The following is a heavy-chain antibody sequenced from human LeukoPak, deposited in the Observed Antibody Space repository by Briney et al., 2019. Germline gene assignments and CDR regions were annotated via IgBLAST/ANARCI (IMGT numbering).Heavy chain of an antibody. V-gene: IGHV4-34*01. J-gene: IGHJ4*02. CDR2: INHSGST. Sequence: GSLRLSCTTSGFTFGDYAMSWIRQPPGKGLEWIGEINHSGSTNYNPSLKSRVTISVDTSKNQFSLKLSSVTAADTAVYYCARGLGPVVLSGSWSFFDYWGREPWSPSPQ. CDR1: GFTFGDYA. D-gene: IGHD1-26*01. CDR3: ARGLGPVVLSGSWSFFDY.